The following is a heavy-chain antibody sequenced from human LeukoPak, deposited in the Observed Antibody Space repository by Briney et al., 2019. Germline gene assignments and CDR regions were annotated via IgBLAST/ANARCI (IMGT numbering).Heavy chain of an antibody. Sequence: SETLSLTCTVSAGSISSGGYYWSWIRQHPGKGLEWIGYIYYSGSTYYNPSLKSRVTISVDTSKNQFSLKLSSVTAADTAVYYCAREHGDYSFTFWGQGTLVTVSS. V-gene: IGHV4-31*03. CDR3: AREHGDYSFTF. CDR1: AGSISSGGYY. J-gene: IGHJ4*02. D-gene: IGHD4-17*01. CDR2: IYYSGST.